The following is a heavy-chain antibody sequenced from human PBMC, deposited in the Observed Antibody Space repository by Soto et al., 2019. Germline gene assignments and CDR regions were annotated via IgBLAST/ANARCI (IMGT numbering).Heavy chain of an antibody. CDR1: GYTFTSYG. J-gene: IGHJ6*02. CDR3: ARDGKIVVVVAAIHYYGMDV. Sequence: ASVNVSCKASGYTFTSYGISWVRQAPGQGLEWMGWISAYNGNTNYAQKLQGRVTMTTDTSTSTAYMELRSLRSDDTAVYYCARDGKIVVVVAAIHYYGMDVWGQGTTVTVSS. V-gene: IGHV1-18*01. CDR2: ISAYNGNT. D-gene: IGHD2-15*01.